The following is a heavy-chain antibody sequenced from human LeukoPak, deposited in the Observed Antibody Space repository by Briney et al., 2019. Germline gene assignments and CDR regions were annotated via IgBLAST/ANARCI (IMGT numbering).Heavy chain of an antibody. V-gene: IGHV3-43*01. Sequence: GGSLRLSCAASGFTFDDYTMHWVRQAPGKGLEWVSLISWDGGSTYYADSVKGRFTISRDNSKNSLYLQMNSLRAEDTALYYCAKAGSSLGYYYYYYMDVWGKGTTVTVSS. J-gene: IGHJ6*03. CDR2: ISWDGGST. CDR1: GFTFDDYT. D-gene: IGHD6-13*01. CDR3: AKAGSSLGYYYYYYMDV.